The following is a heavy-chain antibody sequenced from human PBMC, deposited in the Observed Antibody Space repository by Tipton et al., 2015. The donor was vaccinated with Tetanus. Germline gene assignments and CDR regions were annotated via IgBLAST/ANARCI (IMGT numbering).Heavy chain of an antibody. CDR3: ARMQRYGMDV. CDR2: IYYSGST. D-gene: IGHD6-25*01. V-gene: IGHV4-59*12. J-gene: IGHJ6*02. CDR1: VGAIIDSY. Sequence: TLSLTCTVSVGAIIDSYWGWIRQSPGKGLEWIGYIYYSGSTNYNPSLKSRLTMSVDTSKNQFSLRLNSVTAADTAVYYCARMQRYGMDVWGQGTMVTVSS.